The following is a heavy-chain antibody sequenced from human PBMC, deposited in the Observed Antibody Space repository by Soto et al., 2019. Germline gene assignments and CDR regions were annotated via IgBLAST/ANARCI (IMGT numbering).Heavy chain of an antibody. CDR3: ARVRYSSGWNLDAFDI. Sequence: VQLVQSGAEVKKPGASVKVSCKASGYTFTSYYMHWVRQAPGQGLEWMGIINPSGGSTSYAQKFQGRVTMTRDTSTSTVYMELSSLRSEDTAVYYCARVRYSSGWNLDAFDIWGQGTMVTVSS. D-gene: IGHD6-19*01. V-gene: IGHV1-46*03. CDR1: GYTFTSYY. J-gene: IGHJ3*02. CDR2: INPSGGST.